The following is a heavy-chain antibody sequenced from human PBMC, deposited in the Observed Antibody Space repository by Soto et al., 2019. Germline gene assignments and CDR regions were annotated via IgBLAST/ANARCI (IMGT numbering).Heavy chain of an antibody. D-gene: IGHD3-3*01. V-gene: IGHV1-69*01. CDR2: IIPIFGTA. Sequence: SVKFYCKASGGTFSSYAISWVRQAPGQGLEWMGGIIPIFGTANYAQKFQGRVTITADESTSTAYMELSSLRSEDTAVYYCARGLEWLLLVYWGQGTLVTVSS. CDR1: GGTFSSYA. CDR3: ARGLEWLLLVY. J-gene: IGHJ4*02.